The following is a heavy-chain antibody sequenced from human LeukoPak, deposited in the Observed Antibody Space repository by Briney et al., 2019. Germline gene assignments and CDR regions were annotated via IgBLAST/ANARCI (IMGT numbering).Heavy chain of an antibody. CDR2: ISYDGSNK. V-gene: IGHV3-30-3*01. Sequence: GGSLRLSCAASGFTFSSYAMHWVRQAQGKGLEWVAVISYDGSNKYYADSVKGRFTISRDNSKNTLYLQMNSLRAEDTAVYYCARDPYYDSSGPFDYWGQGTLVTVSS. J-gene: IGHJ4*02. D-gene: IGHD3-22*01. CDR3: ARDPYYDSSGPFDY. CDR1: GFTFSSYA.